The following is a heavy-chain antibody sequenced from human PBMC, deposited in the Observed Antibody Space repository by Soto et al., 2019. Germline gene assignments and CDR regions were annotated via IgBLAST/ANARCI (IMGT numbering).Heavy chain of an antibody. CDR1: GGTLGSYA. CDR3: ARSQGSSTSLEIYYYYYYGMDV. CDR2: IIPIPGTA. V-gene: IGHV1-69*01. J-gene: IGHJ6*02. Sequence: QVQLVQSGAEVKKPGSSVKVSCKASGGTLGSYAISWVRQAPGQGLEWMGGIIPIPGTANYAQKFQGRVTIAAGEYTSTAYMELSSLRSEDTAVYYCARSQGSSTSLEIYYYYYYGMDVWGQGTTVTVSS. D-gene: IGHD2-2*01.